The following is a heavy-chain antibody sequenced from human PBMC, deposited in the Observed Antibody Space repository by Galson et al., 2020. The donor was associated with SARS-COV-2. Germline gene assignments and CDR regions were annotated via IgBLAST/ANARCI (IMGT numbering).Heavy chain of an antibody. CDR3: ATQLDTAMANPFDY. Sequence: HGESLKISCKGSGYRFTKKWISWVRQMPGKGLEWMGRIDPSDSYTNYSPSFQGHVTISADKSITTAYLQWSSLKASDTAMYYCATQLDTAMANPFDYWGQGTLVTVAS. D-gene: IGHD5-18*01. CDR2: IDPSDSYT. J-gene: IGHJ4*02. V-gene: IGHV5-10-1*01. CDR1: GYRFTKKW.